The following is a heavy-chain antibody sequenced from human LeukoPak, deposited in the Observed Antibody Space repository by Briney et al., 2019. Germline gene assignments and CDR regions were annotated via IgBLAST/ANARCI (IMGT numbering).Heavy chain of an antibody. Sequence: ASVKVSCKASGYTFTSYAMNWVRQAPGQGLEWMGWISAYNGNTNYAQKLQGRVTMTTDTSTSTAYMELRSLRSDDTAVYYCARLDKPSSGYCSSTSCFVVDYWGQGTLVTVSS. CDR1: GYTFTSYA. V-gene: IGHV1-18*01. CDR2: ISAYNGNT. J-gene: IGHJ4*02. D-gene: IGHD2-2*01. CDR3: ARLDKPSSGYCSSTSCFVVDY.